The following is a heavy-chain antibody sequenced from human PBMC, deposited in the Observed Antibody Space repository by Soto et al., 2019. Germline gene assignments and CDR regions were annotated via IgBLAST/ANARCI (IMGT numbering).Heavy chain of an antibody. Sequence: ASVKVSCKASGFTFTSSAVQWVRQARGQRLEWIGWISADSGNTNYAQKLQGRVTMTTDTSTSTAYMELRSLRSDDTAVYYCARDRGFYDFWSGYRTQNWFDPWGQGTLVTVSS. CDR2: ISADSGNT. CDR3: ARDRGFYDFWSGYRTQNWFDP. CDR1: GFTFTSSA. J-gene: IGHJ5*02. D-gene: IGHD3-3*01. V-gene: IGHV1-18*01.